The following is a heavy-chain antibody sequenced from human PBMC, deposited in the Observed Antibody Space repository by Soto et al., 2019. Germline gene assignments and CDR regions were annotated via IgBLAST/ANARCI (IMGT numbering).Heavy chain of an antibody. CDR1: GDTFTSYY. V-gene: IGHV1-46*01. CDR3: ARSSGGNFGIIIEGSNWFDP. CDR2: INPHGGST. Sequence: ASGKVSCKAPGDTFTSYYLNWVRQAPGQGLEWMGVINPHGGSTKYAQKFQGRITMTRDTSRSTVYMELSSLRSDDTAIYYSARSSGGNFGIIIEGSNWFDPWGQGTLVTVSS. D-gene: IGHD3-3*01. J-gene: IGHJ5*02.